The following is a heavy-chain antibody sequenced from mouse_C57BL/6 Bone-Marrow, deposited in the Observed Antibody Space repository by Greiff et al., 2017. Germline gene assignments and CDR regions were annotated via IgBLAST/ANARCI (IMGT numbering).Heavy chain of an antibody. CDR1: GYTFTDYY. CDR2: IYPGSGNT. D-gene: IGHD1-1*01. J-gene: IGHJ1*03. V-gene: IGHV1-76*01. Sequence: QVQLQQSGAELVRPGASVKLSCKASGYTFTDYYINWVKQRPGQGLEWIARIYPGSGNTYYNEKFKGKDTLTAEKSSSTAYMQLSSLTSEDSAVYFCARGGNYYYGSSWYFDVWGTGTTVTVSS. CDR3: ARGGNYYYGSSWYFDV.